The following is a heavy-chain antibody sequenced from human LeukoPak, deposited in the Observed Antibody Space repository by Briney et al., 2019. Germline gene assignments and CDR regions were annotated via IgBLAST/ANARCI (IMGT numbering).Heavy chain of an antibody. CDR2: IHYTGST. J-gene: IGHJ3*02. CDR3: AREYGDYGGDAFDI. Sequence: NTSETLSLTCTVSGRSINSYYWSWVRQPPGKGLECVGYIHYTGSTNYNPSLKSRVTISVDTSKSQFSLKLSSVTAADTAVYYCAREYGDYGGDAFDIWGQGTMVTVSS. D-gene: IGHD4-17*01. V-gene: IGHV4-59*01. CDR1: GRSINSYY.